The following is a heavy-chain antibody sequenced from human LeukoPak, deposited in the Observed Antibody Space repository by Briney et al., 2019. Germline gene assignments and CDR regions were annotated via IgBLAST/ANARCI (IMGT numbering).Heavy chain of an antibody. CDR3: ARAGAAADPIAFYYYYMDV. Sequence: ASVKVSCKASGGTFSSYAISWVRQAPGQGLEWMGGIIPIFGTANYAQKFRGRVTITTDESTSTAYMELSSLRSEDTAVYYCARAGAAADPIAFYYYYMDVWGKGTTVTVSS. J-gene: IGHJ6*03. D-gene: IGHD6-13*01. CDR1: GGTFSSYA. V-gene: IGHV1-69*05. CDR2: IIPIFGTA.